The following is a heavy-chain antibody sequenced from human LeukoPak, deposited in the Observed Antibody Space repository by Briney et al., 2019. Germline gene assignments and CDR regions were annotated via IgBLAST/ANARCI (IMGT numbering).Heavy chain of an antibody. Sequence: ASGKVSCKASGYTFTGYYLHWVPQAPGQGLEGMGWINPSSGGTSYAQQFQGRVTMTRDTPISTAYMEVTSLRSDDTPIYYYARDDSNNSYNAFDIWGQGTMVTVSS. CDR1: GYTFTGYY. D-gene: IGHD1-1*01. J-gene: IGHJ3*02. V-gene: IGHV1-2*02. CDR3: ARDDSNNSYNAFDI. CDR2: INPSSGGT.